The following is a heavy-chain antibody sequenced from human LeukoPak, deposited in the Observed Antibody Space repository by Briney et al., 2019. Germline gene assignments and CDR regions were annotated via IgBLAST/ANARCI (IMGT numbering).Heavy chain of an antibody. Sequence: SETLSLTCTISGGSVSDYYWSWIRQSPGKGLEWIGYIYHTGSTSYSPSLKSRVTISADTSQNQFSLKLSSVTAADTAVYYCARPLYYYGSGSYGYWGQGTLVTVSS. J-gene: IGHJ4*02. CDR2: IYHTGST. CDR1: GGSVSDYY. D-gene: IGHD3-10*01. CDR3: ARPLYYYGSGSYGY. V-gene: IGHV4-59*02.